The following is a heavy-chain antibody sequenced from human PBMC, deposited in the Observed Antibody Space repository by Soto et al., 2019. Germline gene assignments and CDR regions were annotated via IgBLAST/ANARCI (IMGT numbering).Heavy chain of an antibody. V-gene: IGHV4-34*01. CDR1: GGCFSGYS. J-gene: IGHJ4*02. CDR2: INHSGST. Sequence: LSVTCAVYGGCFSGYSWSGIRQPPGKGLEWIGEINHSGSTNYNPSLKSRVTISVDTSKNQFSLKLSSVTAADTAVYYCARGFPVAGRVYYFDYWGQGTLVTVSS. D-gene: IGHD1-1*01. CDR3: ARGFPVAGRVYYFDY.